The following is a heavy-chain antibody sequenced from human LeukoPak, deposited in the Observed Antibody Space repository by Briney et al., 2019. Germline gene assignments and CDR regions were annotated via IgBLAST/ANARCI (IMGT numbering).Heavy chain of an antibody. V-gene: IGHV5-51*01. CDR3: ARGGYCSGGSCPPRSFDY. CDR2: IYPGDSDT. J-gene: IGHJ4*02. Sequence: GESLKISCKGSGYSFTSYWIGWVRQMPGKGLEWMGIIYPGDSDTRYSPSFQGRVTISADKSISTAYLQWSSLKASDTAMYYCARGGYCSGGSCPPRSFDYWGQGTLVTVSS. D-gene: IGHD2-15*01. CDR1: GYSFTSYW.